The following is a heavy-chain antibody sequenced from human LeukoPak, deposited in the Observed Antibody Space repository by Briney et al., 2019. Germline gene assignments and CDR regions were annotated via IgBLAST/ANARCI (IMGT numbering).Heavy chain of an antibody. V-gene: IGHV3-66*02. J-gene: IGHJ3*02. CDR3: AGTSLKGGYYYDRAFDI. Sequence: PGGSLRLSCAASGFTVSSNYMSWVRQAPGKGLEWVSVIYSGGSTYYADSVKGRFTISRDNSKNTLYLQMNSLRAEDTAVYYCAGTSLKGGYYYDRAFDIWGQGTMVTVSS. CDR2: IYSGGST. D-gene: IGHD3-22*01. CDR1: GFTVSSNY.